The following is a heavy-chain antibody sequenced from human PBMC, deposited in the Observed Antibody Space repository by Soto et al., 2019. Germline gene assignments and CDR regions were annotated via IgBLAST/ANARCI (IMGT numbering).Heavy chain of an antibody. CDR2: IWYDGSNK. CDR1: GFTFDTFA. V-gene: IGHV3-33*08. J-gene: IGHJ4*02. D-gene: IGHD6-19*01. CDR3: ARSGG. Sequence: PGGSLRLSCAASGFTFDTFAIHWVRQTPGKVLEWVALIWYDGSNKYYADSVKGRFTISRDNSKNMLYLQMNSLRAEDTAMYYCARSGGWGQGXLVTVSS.